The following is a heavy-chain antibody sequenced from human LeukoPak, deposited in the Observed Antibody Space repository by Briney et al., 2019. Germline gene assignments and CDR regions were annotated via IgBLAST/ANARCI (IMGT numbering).Heavy chain of an antibody. V-gene: IGHV4-59*01. D-gene: IGHD4-23*01. Sequence: SETLSLTCTVSGGSISSYYWSWIRQPPGKGLEWIGYIYYSGSTNYNPSLKSRVTISVDTSKNQFSLKLSSVTAADTAVYYCARLGYGGNLVDYWGQGTLVTVSS. CDR3: ARLGYGGNLVDY. CDR2: IYYSGST. CDR1: GGSISSYY. J-gene: IGHJ4*02.